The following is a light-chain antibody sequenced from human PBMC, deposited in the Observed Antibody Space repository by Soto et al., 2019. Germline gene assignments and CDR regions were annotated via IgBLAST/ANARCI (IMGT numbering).Light chain of an antibody. V-gene: IGKV3-11*01. J-gene: IGKJ4*01. CDR2: DAS. Sequence: EIVLTQSPATLSLSPGERATLSCRASQSVSSYLAWYQQKPGQAPRLLIYDASNRATGIPARFSGSGSGTVLTLTISSLEPEDFAVYYCQQRSNWPLTFGAGTKVDIK. CDR3: QQRSNWPLT. CDR1: QSVSSY.